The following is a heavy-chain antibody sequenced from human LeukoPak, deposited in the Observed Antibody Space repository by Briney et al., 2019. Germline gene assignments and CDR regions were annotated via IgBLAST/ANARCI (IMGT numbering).Heavy chain of an antibody. J-gene: IGHJ3*02. CDR2: IRSKSDGGTA. CDR3: CTTLGEDDYGEYRDVFDN. V-gene: IGHV3-15*01. D-gene: IGHD4-17*01. CDR1: GFVFSSVW. Sequence: GGSLRLSCAASGFVFSSVWMTWVRQAPGKGLEWVGRIRSKSDGGTAEYGTSVSDRFTISRDDSKNTLYLQMNSLKTEDTAIYDCCTTLGEDDYGEYRDVFDNWGQGTLVAVSS.